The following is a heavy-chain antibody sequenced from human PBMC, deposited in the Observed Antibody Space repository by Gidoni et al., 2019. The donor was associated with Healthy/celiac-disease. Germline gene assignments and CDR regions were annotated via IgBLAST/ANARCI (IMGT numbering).Heavy chain of an antibody. Sequence: EVQLVQSGAEVKKPGESLKISCKGSGYSFTSYWIGWVRQMPGKGLEWMGIIYPGDSDTRYSPSFQGQVTISADKSISTAYLQWSSLKASDTAMYYCARLSLSEQWLARRFIDYWGQGTLVTVSS. CDR3: ARLSLSEQWLARRFIDY. J-gene: IGHJ4*02. V-gene: IGHV5-51*01. CDR2: IYPGDSDT. CDR1: GYSFTSYW. D-gene: IGHD6-19*01.